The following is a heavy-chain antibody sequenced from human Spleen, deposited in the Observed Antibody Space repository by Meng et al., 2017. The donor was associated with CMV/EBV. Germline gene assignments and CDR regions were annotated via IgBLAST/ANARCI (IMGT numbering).Heavy chain of an antibody. V-gene: IGHV3-15*01. CDR2: IKSKTDGGTT. CDR1: GFSFSSYA. Sequence: GGSLRLSCAGSGFSFSSYAMHWFRQAPGKGLEWVGRIKSKTDGGTTDYAAPVKGRFTISRDDSKNTLYLQMNSLKTEDTAVYYCNTEKCYDFWSGYYKHFDYWGQGTLVTVSS. D-gene: IGHD3-3*01. J-gene: IGHJ4*02. CDR3: NTEKCYDFWSGYYKHFDY.